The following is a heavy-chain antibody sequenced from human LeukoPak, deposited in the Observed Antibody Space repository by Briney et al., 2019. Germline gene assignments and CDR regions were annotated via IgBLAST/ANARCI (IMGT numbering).Heavy chain of an antibody. Sequence: GASVKVSCKASGYTFTSYDINWVRQATGQGLEWMGWMNPNSGNTGYAQKFQGRVTITRNTSISTAYMELSSLRSEDTAVYYCARESHYDYVWGRPRPTFYDYWGQGTLVTASS. CDR2: MNPNSGNT. CDR1: GYTFTSYD. CDR3: ARESHYDYVWGRPRPTFYDY. D-gene: IGHD3-16*01. V-gene: IGHV1-8*03. J-gene: IGHJ4*02.